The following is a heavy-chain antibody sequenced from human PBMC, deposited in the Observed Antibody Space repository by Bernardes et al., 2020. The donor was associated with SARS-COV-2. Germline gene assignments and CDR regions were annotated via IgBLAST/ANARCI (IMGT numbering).Heavy chain of an antibody. Sequence: ETLSLTCAIYGGSLSGYYWNWIRQPPGKGLEWIGEINYSGSTNYNPSLKSRVTISIDTSKNQFSLTLSSVTAVDTAVYYCARAVWGIWHYDLWGRGTLVTVSS. J-gene: IGHJ2*01. CDR1: GGSLSGYY. V-gene: IGHV4-34*01. CDR3: ARAVWGIWHYDL. CDR2: INYSGST. D-gene: IGHD3-16*01.